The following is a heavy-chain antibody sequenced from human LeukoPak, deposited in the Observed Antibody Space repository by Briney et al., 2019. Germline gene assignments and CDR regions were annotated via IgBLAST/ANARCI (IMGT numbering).Heavy chain of an antibody. Sequence: PSETLSLTCTVSDDSISSSIYYWGWIRQPPGKGLEWIGTLYYNGRTHYNPSLKSRVTISVDTSKNQFSLKLSSVTAADTAVYYCARVTGYRIEDYFDYWGQGTLVTVSS. CDR1: DDSISSSIYY. J-gene: IGHJ4*02. CDR3: ARVTGYRIEDYFDY. CDR2: LYYNGRT. V-gene: IGHV4-39*07. D-gene: IGHD6-13*01.